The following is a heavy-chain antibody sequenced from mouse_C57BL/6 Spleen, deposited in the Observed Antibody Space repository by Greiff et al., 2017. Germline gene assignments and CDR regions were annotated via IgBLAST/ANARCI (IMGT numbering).Heavy chain of an antibody. Sequence: EVQRVESGGGLVQPGGSLKLSCAASGFTFSDYYMYWVRQTPEKRLEWVAYISNGGGSTYYPDTVKGRFTISRDNAKNTLYLQMSRLKYEDTAMYYCARKGLGFYAMDYWGQGTSVTVSS. CDR3: ARKGLGFYAMDY. J-gene: IGHJ4*01. CDR2: ISNGGGST. CDR1: GFTFSDYY. V-gene: IGHV5-12*01. D-gene: IGHD3-3*01.